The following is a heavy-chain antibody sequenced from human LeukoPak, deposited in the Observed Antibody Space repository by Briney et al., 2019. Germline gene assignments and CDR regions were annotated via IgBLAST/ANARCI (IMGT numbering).Heavy chain of an antibody. CDR1: GGSFSGYY. D-gene: IGHD3-3*01. CDR3: GRYDHPVITPIDS. CDR2: INHSGST. Sequence: SETLSLTCAVYGGSFSGYYWGWIRQPPGKGLERIGEINHSGSTNYNPSLKSRVTISVDTSKNQFSLKLSSVTAADTAVYFCGRYDHPVITPIDSWGQGTLVTVSS. J-gene: IGHJ4*02. V-gene: IGHV4-34*01.